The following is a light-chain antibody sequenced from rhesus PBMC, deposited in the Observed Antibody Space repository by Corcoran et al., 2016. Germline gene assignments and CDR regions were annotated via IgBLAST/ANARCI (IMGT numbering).Light chain of an antibody. Sequence: QAALTQPRSVSGSPGQSVTISCTGSTSDIGGYNFGSWHRQHPGTAPKLMIHEVSKRPSGVSDRFSGSKSGNTASLTISGLQAEDEADYYCGSVVATHIFIFGTGTRLTVL. CDR3: GSVVATHIFI. CDR2: EVS. J-gene: IGLJ1*01. V-gene: IGLV2-32*02. CDR1: TSDIGGYNF.